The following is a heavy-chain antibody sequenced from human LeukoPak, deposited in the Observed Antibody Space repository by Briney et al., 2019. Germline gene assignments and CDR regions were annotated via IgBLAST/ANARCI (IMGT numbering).Heavy chain of an antibody. CDR2: INWNGGST. CDR3: ARVSNEWRGPWGSTNNYYMDV. V-gene: IGHV3-20*04. CDR1: GFTFDDYG. J-gene: IGHJ6*03. D-gene: IGHD2-2*01. Sequence: GGSLRLSCAASGFTFDDYGMSWVRQAPGKGLELVSGINWNGGSTGYADSVKGRFTISRDNAKNSLYLQMNSLRAEDTALYCCARVSNEWRGPWGSTNNYYMDVWGKGTTVTVSS.